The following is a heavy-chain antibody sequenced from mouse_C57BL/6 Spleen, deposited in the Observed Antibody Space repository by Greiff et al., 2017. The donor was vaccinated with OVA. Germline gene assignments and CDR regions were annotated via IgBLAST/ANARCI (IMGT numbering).Heavy chain of an antibody. CDR1: GFTFSSYA. V-gene: IGHV5-9-1*02. CDR3: TRDRGDYYGSSYEYFDY. Sequence: EVKLVESGEGLVKPGGSLKLSCAASGFTFSSYAMSWVRQTPEKRLEWVAYISSGGDYIYYADTVKGRFTISRDNARNTLYLQMSSLKSEDTAMYYCTRDRGDYYGSSYEYFDYWGQGTTLTVSS. J-gene: IGHJ2*01. CDR2: ISSGGDYI. D-gene: IGHD1-1*01.